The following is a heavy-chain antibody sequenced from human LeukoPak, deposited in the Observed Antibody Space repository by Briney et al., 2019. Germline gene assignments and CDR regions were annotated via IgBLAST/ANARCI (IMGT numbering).Heavy chain of an antibody. Sequence: GGSLRLSCTASGFTFSDYYMSWVRQAPGKGLEWVSAISGSGGNTYYADSVKGRFTISRDNSRNTLYLQMNSLRAGDTAVYYCAKSFRSTSLDYWGQGTLVTVSS. CDR3: AKSFRSTSLDY. CDR2: ISGSGGNT. CDR1: GFTFSDYY. J-gene: IGHJ4*02. V-gene: IGHV3-23*01. D-gene: IGHD2-2*01.